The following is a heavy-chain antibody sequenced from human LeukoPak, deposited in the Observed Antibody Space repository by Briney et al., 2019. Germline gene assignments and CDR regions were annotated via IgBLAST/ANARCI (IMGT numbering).Heavy chain of an antibody. Sequence: PSETLSLTCAVYGGSFNGYYWSWIRQPPGKGLEWIGEINHSGSTNYNPSLKSRVTISVDTSKNQFSLKLTSVTAADTAVYYCARGAILGYSYGPVDYWGLGTLVTVSS. J-gene: IGHJ4*02. D-gene: IGHD5-18*01. CDR3: ARGAILGYSYGPVDY. CDR1: GGSFNGYY. CDR2: INHSGST. V-gene: IGHV4-34*01.